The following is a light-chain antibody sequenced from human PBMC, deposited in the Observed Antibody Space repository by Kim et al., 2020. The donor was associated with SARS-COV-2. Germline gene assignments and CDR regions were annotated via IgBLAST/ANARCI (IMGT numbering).Light chain of an antibody. Sequence: SPGERATLSCRASQSVNNNYLAWYQQKRGRAPRVLIYGASSRASGIPDRFSGSGSGTEFTLTISRLEPEDFAVYHCQHYGTSPPGTFGGGTKLEI. J-gene: IGKJ4*01. CDR2: GAS. CDR1: QSVNNNY. V-gene: IGKV3-20*01. CDR3: QHYGTSPPGT.